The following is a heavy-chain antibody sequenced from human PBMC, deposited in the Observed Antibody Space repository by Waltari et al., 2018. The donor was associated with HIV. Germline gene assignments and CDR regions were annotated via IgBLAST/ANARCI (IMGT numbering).Heavy chain of an antibody. Sequence: VQLQQWGTGRLMPSETLSLTCAVYVGSINGYYWTWIRQSPGNGLEWIGEVDYSGDTNYNPSLKSRLTISVDTSKNQFSLKLTSMTTADTGLYYCARGPHTSIFGVVKYFQPWGQGTLVTVSS. D-gene: IGHD3-3*01. CDR2: VDYSGDT. J-gene: IGHJ1*01. CDR1: VGSINGYY. V-gene: IGHV4-34*02. CDR3: ARGPHTSIFGVVKYFQP.